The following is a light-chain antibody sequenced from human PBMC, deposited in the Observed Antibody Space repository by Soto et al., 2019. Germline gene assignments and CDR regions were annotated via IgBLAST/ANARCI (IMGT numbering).Light chain of an antibody. J-gene: IGKJ1*01. CDR1: QSVSSNN. CDR2: GAS. Sequence: EIVLTHSPGTLSLSPGERATLSCRASQSVSSNNLAWYQQKPGQAPRLLIYGASSRATGVPDRFSGSGSGTDFTLTISSLEPEDFAVYSCQQYGISPQTFGQGTKVDIK. CDR3: QQYGISPQT. V-gene: IGKV3-20*01.